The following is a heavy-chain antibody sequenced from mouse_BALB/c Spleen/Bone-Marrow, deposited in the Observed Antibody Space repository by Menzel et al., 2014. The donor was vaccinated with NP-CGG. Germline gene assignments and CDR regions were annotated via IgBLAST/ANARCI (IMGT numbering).Heavy chain of an antibody. D-gene: IGHD2-12*01. J-gene: IGHJ2*01. V-gene: IGHV5-6-3*01. CDR3: ARVAYYNVYFDY. Sequence: EVKLVESGGGLVQPGGSLKLSCAASGITFSNYGMSWIRQTPDKRLELVATINGNGGSSYYPDSVKGRFTIPRDNAKNTLYLQMSSLKSEDTAMYYCARVAYYNVYFDYWGQGTTLTVSS. CDR1: GITFSNYG. CDR2: INGNGGSS.